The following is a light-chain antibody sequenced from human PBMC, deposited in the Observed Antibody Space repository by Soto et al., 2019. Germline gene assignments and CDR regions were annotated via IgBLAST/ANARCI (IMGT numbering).Light chain of an antibody. J-gene: IGKJ3*01. CDR2: APT. Sequence: DIQMTQSPTSLSASVGDRVTITCRASQDIRNFVAWYQQKPGKAPKLLIYAPTTLQSRVPSRFSGSLSGTDFTLTINSLQPEDVATDSGEKYSRVSVFGPGTKVYIK. CDR1: QDIRNF. V-gene: IGKV1-27*01. CDR3: EKYSRVSV.